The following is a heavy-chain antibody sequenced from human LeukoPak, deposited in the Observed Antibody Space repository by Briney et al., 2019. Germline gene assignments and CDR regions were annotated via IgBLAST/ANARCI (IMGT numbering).Heavy chain of an antibody. V-gene: IGHV4-59*01. J-gene: IGHJ1*01. CDR3: ARQGRWYTAEYFQH. Sequence: PSETLSLTCTVSGGSISSYYWSWIRQPPGKGLEWIGYIYYSGSTNYNPSLKSRVTISVDTSKNQFSLKLSSVTAADTAVYYCARQGRWYTAEYFQHRGQGTLVTVSS. D-gene: IGHD6-13*01. CDR2: IYYSGST. CDR1: GGSISSYY.